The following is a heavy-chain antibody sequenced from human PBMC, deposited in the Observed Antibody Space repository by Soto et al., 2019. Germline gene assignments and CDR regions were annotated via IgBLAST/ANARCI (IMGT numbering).Heavy chain of an antibody. Sequence: GGSLRLSCAASGFTFSSYAMSWVRQAPGKGLEWVSAITSSGGSTYYADSVKGRFTISRDNSKNTLYLQMSSLRAEDTAVYYCAKDSRNVAVSAARVYGMDVWGQGPTVTVSS. V-gene: IGHV3-23*01. CDR1: GFTFSSYA. J-gene: IGHJ6*02. CDR2: ITSSGGST. CDR3: AKDSRNVAVSAARVYGMDV. D-gene: IGHD2-2*01.